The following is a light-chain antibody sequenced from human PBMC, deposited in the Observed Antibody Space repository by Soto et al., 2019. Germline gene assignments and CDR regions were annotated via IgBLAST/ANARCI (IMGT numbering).Light chain of an antibody. V-gene: IGKV3-15*01. Sequence: EIVTTQSPATLSVSPGERATISCRASQSIRSNLAWYQQKPGQAPRLLIYGASTRATGIPARFSGSGSGTDFTLTISMLEPEDFAIYYCQQRHSWVTFGQGARLAIK. CDR1: QSIRSN. J-gene: IGKJ5*01. CDR2: GAS. CDR3: QQRHSWVT.